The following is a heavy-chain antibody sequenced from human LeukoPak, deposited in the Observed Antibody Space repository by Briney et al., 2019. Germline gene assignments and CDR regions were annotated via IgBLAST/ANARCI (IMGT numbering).Heavy chain of an antibody. CDR2: FYHSGST. Sequence: PSETLPLTCTFSGCSNRSSSYYWGWIRQPPGKGLEWIGSFYHSGSTYYNLSLKSRINISVDTSQNQFSLELSSGTAADRAVYYCTRRPYCSGGSCYGTGAWFDPWGEGTLVTVSS. J-gene: IGHJ5*02. V-gene: IGHV4-39*07. CDR3: TRRPYCSGGSCYGTGAWFDP. D-gene: IGHD2-15*01. CDR1: GCSNRSSSYY.